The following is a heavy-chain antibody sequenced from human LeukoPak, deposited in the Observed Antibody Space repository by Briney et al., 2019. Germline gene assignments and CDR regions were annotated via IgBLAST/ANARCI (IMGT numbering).Heavy chain of an antibody. Sequence: PGGSLRLSCAASGFTFSSYSMNWVRQAPGKGLEWVSYISSSSSTIYYADSVKGRFTISRDNAKNSLYLQMNSLRAEDTAVYYCARDRTTYSVVVPAAPFDYWGQGTLVTVSS. V-gene: IGHV3-48*01. CDR1: GFTFSSYS. CDR3: ARDRTTYSVVVPAAPFDY. CDR2: ISSSSSTI. D-gene: IGHD2-2*01. J-gene: IGHJ4*02.